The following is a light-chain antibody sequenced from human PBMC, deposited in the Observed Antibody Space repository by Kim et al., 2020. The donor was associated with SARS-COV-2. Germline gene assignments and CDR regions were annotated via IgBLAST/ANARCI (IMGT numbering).Light chain of an antibody. CDR2: QDK. V-gene: IGLV3-1*01. J-gene: IGLJ2*01. CDR3: QAWDTTVV. CDR1: QLGDKY. Sequence: YELTQPPSVSVSPGQTASITCSGDQLGDKYVCWYQQKPGQSPVLVIYQDKNRPSGIPERFSGSNSGNTATLTISGTQAMDEADFYCQAWDTTVVFGGGT.